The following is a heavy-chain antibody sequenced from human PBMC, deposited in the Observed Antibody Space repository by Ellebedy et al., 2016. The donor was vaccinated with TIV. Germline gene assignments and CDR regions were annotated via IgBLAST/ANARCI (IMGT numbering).Heavy chain of an antibody. CDR3: AGDYGDLDWFDP. CDR2: ISYSGDT. V-gene: IGHV4-39*02. CDR1: DGSISDSSNY. J-gene: IGHJ5*02. D-gene: IGHD4-17*01. Sequence: MPSETLSLTCTVSDGSISDSSNYWGWIRQAPGKGLEWIGNISYSGDTQYNPSPKIRVTISVDTSKNQFSLKLNSVTASDTAVYYCAGDYGDLDWFDPWGQGTLVTVSS.